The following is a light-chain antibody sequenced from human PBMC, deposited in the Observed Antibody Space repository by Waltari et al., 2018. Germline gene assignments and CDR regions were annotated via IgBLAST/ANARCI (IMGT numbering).Light chain of an antibody. J-gene: IGKJ5*01. CDR3: QQYQNWPPIT. V-gene: IGKV3-15*01. Sequence: ETVLTQSPATLSVSPGEAVTLSCRASQSVSPNLAWYQQKRGQAPRLLIYSTSTRAPGVPDWFWGSGSGTEFTLTITSLQSEDSAIYYCQQYQNWPPITFGQGTRLEIK. CDR1: QSVSPN. CDR2: STS.